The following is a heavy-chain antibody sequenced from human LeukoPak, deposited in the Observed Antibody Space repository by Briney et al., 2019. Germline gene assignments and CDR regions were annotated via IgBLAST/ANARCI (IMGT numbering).Heavy chain of an antibody. J-gene: IGHJ4*02. CDR1: GFTFSSYG. D-gene: IGHD6-19*01. V-gene: IGHV3-33*06. CDR2: IWYDGSNK. Sequence: AGSLRLSCAASGFTFSSYGTHWVRQAPGKGLEWLAVIWYDGSNKNYADSVKGRFTIARDNSKNTLYLQMNSLRVEDTAVYYCAKDPHQRIAVAGYFDYWGQGTLVTVSS. CDR3: AKDPHQRIAVAGYFDY.